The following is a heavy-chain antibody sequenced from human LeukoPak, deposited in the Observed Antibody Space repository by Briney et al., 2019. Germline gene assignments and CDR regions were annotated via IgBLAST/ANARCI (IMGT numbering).Heavy chain of an antibody. Sequence: ASVKVSCKASGYTFTSYDINWVRQATGQGLEWMGWMNPNSANTGYAQKFQGRVSMTRNTSINTAYMELSSLRSEDTAVYYCAKGSIAVAGYYYYGMDVWGQGTTVTVSS. V-gene: IGHV1-8*01. CDR2: MNPNSANT. CDR3: AKGSIAVAGYYYYGMDV. J-gene: IGHJ6*02. CDR1: GYTFTSYD. D-gene: IGHD6-19*01.